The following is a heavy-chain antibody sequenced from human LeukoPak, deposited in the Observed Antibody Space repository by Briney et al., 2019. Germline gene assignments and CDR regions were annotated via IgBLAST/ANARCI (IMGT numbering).Heavy chain of an antibody. J-gene: IGHJ5*02. Sequence: ASVKVSCKASGYTFTSYDINWVGQATGQGLEWMGWMNPNSGNTGYAQKFQGRATMTRNTSISTAYMELSSLGSEDTAVYYCARPRVPAAISYNWFDPWGQGTLVTVSS. V-gene: IGHV1-8*01. CDR2: MNPNSGNT. D-gene: IGHD2-2*02. CDR1: GYTFTSYD. CDR3: ARPRVPAAISYNWFDP.